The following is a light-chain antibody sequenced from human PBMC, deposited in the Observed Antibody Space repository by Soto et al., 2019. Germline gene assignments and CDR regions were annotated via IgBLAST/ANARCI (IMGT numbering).Light chain of an antibody. CDR2: GVS. Sequence: QSALTQPASVSGSPGQSITISCTGTSSDVGGYNYVSWYQQHPGKAPKLMMYGVSNRPSGVSNRFSGSKSGNTASLTISGLQAEDEADYYCSSYTSSSTPIYVFGTGTKLTVL. J-gene: IGLJ1*01. CDR3: SSYTSSSTPIYV. V-gene: IGLV2-14*01. CDR1: SSDVGGYNY.